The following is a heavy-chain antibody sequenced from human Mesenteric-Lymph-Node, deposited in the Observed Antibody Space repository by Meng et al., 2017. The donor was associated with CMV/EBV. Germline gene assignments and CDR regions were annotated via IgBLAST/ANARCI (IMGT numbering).Heavy chain of an antibody. Sequence: GESLKISCAASGFPFSNYIINWVRQPPGKGLEWVSSTSPSPTYMYYADSVKGRFTISRDNAKSSLYLQMDSLRAEDTAVYYCARAPYSNPDYWGQGTLVTVSS. D-gene: IGHD4-11*01. CDR3: ARAPYSNPDY. CDR2: TSPSPTYM. V-gene: IGHV3-21*01. CDR1: GFPFSNYI. J-gene: IGHJ4*02.